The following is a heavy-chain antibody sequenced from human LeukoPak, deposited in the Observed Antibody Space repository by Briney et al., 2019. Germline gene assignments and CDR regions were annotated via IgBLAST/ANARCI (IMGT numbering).Heavy chain of an antibody. Sequence: PSETLSPTCTVSGGSIAGSSYYWVWIRQPPGNGLEWIGTIYYSGSIYYNPSLKSRVTISVDTSKNQFSLRLSSVTAADTAVYYCAREVDAAAAYNWFDPWGQGTLVTVSS. CDR2: IYYSGSI. CDR3: AREVDAAAAYNWFDP. J-gene: IGHJ5*02. V-gene: IGHV4-39*07. D-gene: IGHD2-2*01. CDR1: GGSIAGSSYY.